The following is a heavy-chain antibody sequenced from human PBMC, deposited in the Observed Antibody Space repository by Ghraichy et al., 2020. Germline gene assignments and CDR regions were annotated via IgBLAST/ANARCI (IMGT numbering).Heavy chain of an antibody. CDR3: ANPGRRNDI. CDR1: GFTFDDYA. J-gene: IGHJ3*02. CDR2: ISGDGGST. V-gene: IGHV3-43*02. Sequence: GGSLRLSCAASGFTFDDYAMHWVRQAPGKGLEWVSLISGDGGSTYYADSVKGRFTISRDNSKNSLYLQMNSLRTEDTALYYCANPGRRNDIWGQGTMVTVSS. D-gene: IGHD1-14*01.